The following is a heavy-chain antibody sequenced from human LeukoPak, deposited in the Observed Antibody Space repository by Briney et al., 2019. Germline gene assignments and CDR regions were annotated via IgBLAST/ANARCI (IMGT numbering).Heavy chain of an antibody. CDR1: GFTFNTFS. J-gene: IGHJ6*03. D-gene: IGHD1-26*01. CDR3: ARDPYSGSYGNYYYYFMDV. CDR2: ITSSSSYI. V-gene: IGHV3-21*01. Sequence: GGSLRLSCAASGFTFNTFSMTWVRQAPGKGLEWVSSITSSSSYIYYADSVKGRFTISRDNAKNSLYLQMNSLRAEDTAVYYCARDPYSGSYGNYYYYFMDVWGKGTTVTISS.